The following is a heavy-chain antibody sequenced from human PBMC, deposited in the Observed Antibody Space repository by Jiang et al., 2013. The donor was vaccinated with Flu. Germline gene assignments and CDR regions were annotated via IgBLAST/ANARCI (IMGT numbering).Heavy chain of an antibody. J-gene: IGHJ6*02. CDR3: ARDDDYGGNLYYYYGMDV. CDR2: INTNTGNP. D-gene: IGHD4-23*01. V-gene: IGHV7-4-1*02. Sequence: VRQAPGQGLEWMGWINTNTGNPTYAQGFTGRFVFSLDTSVSTAYLQISSLKAEDTAVYYCARDDDYGGNLYYYYGMDVWGQGTTVTVSS.